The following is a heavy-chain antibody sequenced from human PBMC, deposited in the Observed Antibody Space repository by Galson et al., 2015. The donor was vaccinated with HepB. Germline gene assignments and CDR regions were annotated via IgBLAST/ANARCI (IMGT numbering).Heavy chain of an antibody. V-gene: IGHV3-23*01. CDR3: ARQQTGPYCGGDCYSPNFDY. D-gene: IGHD2-21*02. CDR1: GFTFSSYA. J-gene: IGHJ4*02. Sequence: SLRLSCAASGFTFSSYAMSWVRQAPGKGLEWVSAISGSGGSTYYADSVKGRFTISRDNSKNTLYLQMNSLRAEDTAVYYCARQQTGPYCGGDCYSPNFDYWGQGTLVTVSS. CDR2: ISGSGGST.